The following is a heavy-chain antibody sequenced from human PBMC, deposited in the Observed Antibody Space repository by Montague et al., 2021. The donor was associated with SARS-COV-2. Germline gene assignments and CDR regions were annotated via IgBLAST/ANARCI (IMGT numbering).Heavy chain of an antibody. CDR3: ARGQRGCSGSSCNGGFRRGAFDF. CDR2: INNSGST. D-gene: IGHD2-2*01. V-gene: IGHV4-34*01. Sequence: SETLSLTCAVYGGAFSGFYWCWIRQAPGKGLEWIGEINNSGSTNYNPSLKSRGTISLNTSKNQFSLNMYSWTAADTAVYFCARGQRGCSGSSCNGGFRRGAFDFWGQGTLVTVSS. CDR1: GGAFSGFY. J-gene: IGHJ4*02.